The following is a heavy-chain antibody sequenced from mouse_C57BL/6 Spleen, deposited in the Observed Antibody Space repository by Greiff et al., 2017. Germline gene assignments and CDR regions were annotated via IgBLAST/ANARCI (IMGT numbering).Heavy chain of an antibody. V-gene: IGHV1-61*01. J-gene: IGHJ4*01. CDR1: GYTFTSYW. CDR2: IYPSDSET. Sequence: VQLQQPGAELVRPGSSVKLSCKASGYTFTSYWMDWVKQRPGQGLEWIGNIYPSDSETHYNQKFKDKATLTVDKSSSTAYMQLSSLTSEDSAVYYCATNYGSSVYAMYYWGQGTSVTVSS. D-gene: IGHD1-1*01. CDR3: ATNYGSSVYAMYY.